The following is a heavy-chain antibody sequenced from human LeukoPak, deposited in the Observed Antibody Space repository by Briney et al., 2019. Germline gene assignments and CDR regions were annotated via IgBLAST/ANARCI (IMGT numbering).Heavy chain of an antibody. CDR3: ACPYYYGSGSYMTDAFDI. CDR2: IYPGDSDT. D-gene: IGHD3-10*01. J-gene: IGHJ3*02. CDR1: GYSFTSYW. Sequence: GESLKISCKGSGYSFTSYWIGWVRQMPGKGLEWMGIIYPGDSDTRYSPSFQGQVTISADKSISTAYLQWSSLKASDTAMYYCACPYYYGSGSYMTDAFDIWGQGTMVTVSS. V-gene: IGHV5-51*01.